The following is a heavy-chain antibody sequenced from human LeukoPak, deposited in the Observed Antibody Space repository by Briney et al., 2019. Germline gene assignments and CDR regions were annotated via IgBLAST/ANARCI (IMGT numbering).Heavy chain of an antibody. J-gene: IGHJ1*01. CDR1: GFTFSSYG. CDR2: IRYDGSNK. D-gene: IGHD2-15*01. V-gene: IGHV3-30*02. CDR3: AKGYCSGGSCYSGYFQH. Sequence: GGSLRLSCAASGFTFSSYGMHWVRQAPGKGLEWVAFIRYDGSNKYYADSVKGRSTISRDNSKNTLYLQMNSLRAEDTAVYYCAKGYCSGGSCYSGYFQHWGQGTLVTVSS.